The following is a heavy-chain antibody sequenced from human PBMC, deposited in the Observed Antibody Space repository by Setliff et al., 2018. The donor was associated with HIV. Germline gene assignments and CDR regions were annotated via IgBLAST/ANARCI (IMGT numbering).Heavy chain of an antibody. V-gene: IGHV1-2*06. D-gene: IGHD1-26*01. CDR1: GYTFTGYY. Sequence: ASVKVSCKASGYTFTGYYMHWVRQAPGQGLEWMGRINPNSGGTNYAQKCQGRVTVTRDTSISKAYMELSRLRSDDTAVYYCAGGTRVGANDAFDIWGQGTMVTVSS. CDR2: INPNSGGT. J-gene: IGHJ3*02. CDR3: AGGTRVGANDAFDI.